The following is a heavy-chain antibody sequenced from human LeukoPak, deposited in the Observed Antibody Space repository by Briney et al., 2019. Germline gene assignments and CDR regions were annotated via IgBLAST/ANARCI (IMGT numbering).Heavy chain of an antibody. CDR3: ARGRYRRILVEGYYYDSSGYYSGSHRGQPFDY. D-gene: IGHD3-22*01. CDR1: GGSISSSSYY. CDR2: IYYSGST. Sequence: PSETLSLTCTVSGGSISSSSYYWGWIRQPPGKGLEWIGSIYYSGSTYYNPSLKSRVTISVDTSKNQFSLKLSSVTAADTAVYYCARGRYRRILVEGYYYDSSGYYSGSHRGQPFDYWGQGTLVTVSS. V-gene: IGHV4-39*07. J-gene: IGHJ4*02.